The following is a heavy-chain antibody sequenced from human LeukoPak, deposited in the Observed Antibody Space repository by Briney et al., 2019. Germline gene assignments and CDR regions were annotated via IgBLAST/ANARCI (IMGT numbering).Heavy chain of an antibody. D-gene: IGHD6-19*01. CDR3: ARASNQWLVPTYYGMDV. V-gene: IGHV3-7*01. Sequence: TGGSLRLSCAASGFTFSSYAMSWVRQAPGKGLEWVASIKQDGSEKYYVDSVKGRFTISRDNAKNSLYLQMNSLRAEDTTVYYCARASNQWLVPTYYGMDVWGQGTTVTVSS. CDR1: GFTFSSYA. J-gene: IGHJ6*02. CDR2: IKQDGSEK.